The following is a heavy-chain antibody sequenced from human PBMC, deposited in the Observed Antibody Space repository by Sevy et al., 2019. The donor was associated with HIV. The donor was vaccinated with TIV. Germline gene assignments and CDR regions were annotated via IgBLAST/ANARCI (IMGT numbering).Heavy chain of an antibody. CDR1: GFTFSSFG. D-gene: IGHD3-22*01. Sequence: GGSLRLSCAASGFTFSSFGMHWVRQAPGKGLEWVSFISYDGSNKKYADSVKGRLTVSRDKSKNTLYLQMNSLRAEDKSVYYRAKDLDYCDSSAGPSSLIYNYYYGLEDWGPGTTVTVSS. V-gene: IGHV3-30*18. CDR2: ISYDGSNK. CDR3: AKDLDYCDSSAGPSSLIYNYYYGLED. J-gene: IGHJ6*02.